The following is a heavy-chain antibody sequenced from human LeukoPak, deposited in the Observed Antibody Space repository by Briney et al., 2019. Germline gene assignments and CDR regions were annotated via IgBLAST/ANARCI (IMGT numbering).Heavy chain of an antibody. J-gene: IGHJ4*02. V-gene: IGHV3-30*02. CDR2: IRYDGSNK. D-gene: IGHD3-9*01. Sequence: GGSLRLSCAASGFTFSSYGMHWVRQAPGKGLEWVAFIRYDGSNKYYADSVKGRFTISRDNSKNTLYLQMNSLRAEDTAVYYWAKDKGYYEIWTVLFNDCGGQGTLVTVSS. CDR1: GFTFSSYG. CDR3: AKDKGYYEIWTVLFNDC.